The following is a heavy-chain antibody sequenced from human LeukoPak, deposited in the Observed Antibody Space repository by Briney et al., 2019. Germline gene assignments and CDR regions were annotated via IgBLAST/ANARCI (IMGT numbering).Heavy chain of an antibody. CDR3: ARVRDYLNQYYYYYMDV. CDR2: ISSNGGST. J-gene: IGHJ6*03. D-gene: IGHD4-11*01. Sequence: GGSLRLSCAASGFTFSSYAMHWVRQAPGKGLEYVSAISSNGGSTYYANSEKGRFTISRDNSKNTLYLQMGSLRAEDMAVYYCARVRDYLNQYYYYYMDVWGKGTTVTVSS. CDR1: GFTFSSYA. V-gene: IGHV3-64*01.